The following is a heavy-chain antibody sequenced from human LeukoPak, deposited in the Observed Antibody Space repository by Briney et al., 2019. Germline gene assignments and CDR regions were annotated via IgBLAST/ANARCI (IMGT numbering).Heavy chain of an antibody. J-gene: IGHJ5*02. V-gene: IGHV1-69*13. CDR2: IIPIFGTA. D-gene: IGHD1-26*01. Sequence: SVKVSCKASGYTFTSYGISWVRQAPGQGLEWMGGIIPIFGTANYAQKFQGRVTITADESTSTAYMELSSLRSEDTAVYYCATGGSGSSWGQGTLVTVSS. CDR1: GYTFTSYG. CDR3: ATGGSGSS.